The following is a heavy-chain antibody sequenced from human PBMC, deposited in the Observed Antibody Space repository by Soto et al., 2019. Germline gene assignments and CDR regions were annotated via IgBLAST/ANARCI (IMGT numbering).Heavy chain of an antibody. V-gene: IGHV4-34*01. D-gene: IGHD1-26*01. J-gene: IGHJ6*02. CDR1: GGSFSGYY. Sequence: PSETLSLTCAVYGGSFSGYYWSWIRQPPGKGLEWIGEINHSGSTNYNPSLKSRVTISVDTSKNQSSLKLSSVTAADTAVYYCARTSAELNYQYYYFYYGMDVWGQGTTVTVSS. CDR3: ARTSAELNYQYYYFYYGMDV. CDR2: INHSGST.